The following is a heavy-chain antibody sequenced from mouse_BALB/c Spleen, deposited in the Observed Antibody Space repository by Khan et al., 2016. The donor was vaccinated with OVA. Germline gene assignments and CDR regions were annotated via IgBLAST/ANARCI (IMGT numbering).Heavy chain of an antibody. Sequence: EVQLQQSGPELVKPGASVKISCKASGYSFTGYFMNWVMQSHGKSLEWIGRINPHIGETFYNQKFKGKATLTVDESSSTAHMELRSLASEDSAVYYCTRIDASDFDYWGQGTTLTVSS. CDR3: TRIDASDFDY. CDR2: INPHIGET. V-gene: IGHV1-20*02. CDR1: GYSFTGYF. D-gene: IGHD6-2*01. J-gene: IGHJ2*01.